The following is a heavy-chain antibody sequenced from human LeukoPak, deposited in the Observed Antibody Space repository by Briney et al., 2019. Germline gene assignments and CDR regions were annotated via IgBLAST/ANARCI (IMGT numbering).Heavy chain of an antibody. Sequence: GGSLRLSCAASGFTFGRFWVSWVRQAPGKGLEWVANIKQDGSEKYYVDSVGGRFTISRDNANNSLFLQMNSLRVEDTAMYYCASGDSSGWYEFGYWGQGTLVTVSS. CDR1: GFTFGRFW. J-gene: IGHJ4*02. D-gene: IGHD6-19*01. CDR3: ASGDSSGWYEFGY. CDR2: IKQDGSEK. V-gene: IGHV3-7*01.